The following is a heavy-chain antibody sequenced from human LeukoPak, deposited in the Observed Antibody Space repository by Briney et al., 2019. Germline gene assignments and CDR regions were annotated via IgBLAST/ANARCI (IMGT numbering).Heavy chain of an antibody. CDR2: ISAYNGNT. CDR1: GYTFTSYG. V-gene: IGHV1-18*01. J-gene: IGHJ4*02. CDR3: ARDSNHVLRFLEWYLIPPSSAISMAGGVDY. Sequence: SSVKVSCKASGYTFTSYGISWVRQAPGQGLKWMEWISAYNGNTNYAHKLQGTITMTTDTSTSTAYMEMRSLRSDDTAVYYCARDSNHVLRFLEWYLIPPSSAISMAGGVDYWGQGTLVTVSS. D-gene: IGHD3-3*01.